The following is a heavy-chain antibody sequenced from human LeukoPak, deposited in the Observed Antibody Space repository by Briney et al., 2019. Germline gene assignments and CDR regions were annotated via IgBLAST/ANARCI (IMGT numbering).Heavy chain of an antibody. J-gene: IGHJ4*02. D-gene: IGHD6-19*01. V-gene: IGHV3-74*01. CDR2: INSDGSST. CDR1: GFTFSSYW. CDR3: ASSGIAVAGTRYFDY. Sequence: PGGSLRLSCVASGFTFSSYWMHWVRRAPGKGLVWVSRINSDGSSTSYADSVKGRFTISRDNAKNTLYLQMNSLRAEDTAVYYCASSGIAVAGTRYFDYWGQGTLVTVSS.